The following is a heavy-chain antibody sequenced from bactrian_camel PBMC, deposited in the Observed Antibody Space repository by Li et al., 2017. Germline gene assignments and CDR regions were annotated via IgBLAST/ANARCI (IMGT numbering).Heavy chain of an antibody. D-gene: IGHD6*01. CDR1: GFTFSTYA. Sequence: QLVESGGGLVQPGGSLRLSCAASGFTFSTYAITWVRQAPGKGLEWVSQISRGGGSTYYASSVKGRFTISRDNAKNTLYLQLNSLKIDDAAVYYCAKARASGTVINGWPFGSWGQGTQVTVS. V-gene: IGHV3S31*01. J-gene: IGHJ6*01. CDR2: ISRGGGST. CDR3: AKARASGTVINGWPFGS.